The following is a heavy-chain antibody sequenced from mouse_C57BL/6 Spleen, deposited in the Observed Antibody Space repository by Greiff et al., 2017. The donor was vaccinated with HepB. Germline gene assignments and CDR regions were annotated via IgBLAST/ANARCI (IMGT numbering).Heavy chain of an antibody. CDR2: IWSGGST. J-gene: IGHJ4*01. CDR3: ARLITGYYAMDY. Sequence: VQRVESGPGLVQPSQSLSITCTVSGFSLTSYGVHWVRQSPGKGLEWLGVIWSGGSTDYNAAFISRLSISKDNSKSQVFFKMNSLQADDTAIYYCARLITGYYAMDYWGQGTSVTVSS. V-gene: IGHV2-2*01. CDR1: GFSLTSYG. D-gene: IGHD4-1*01.